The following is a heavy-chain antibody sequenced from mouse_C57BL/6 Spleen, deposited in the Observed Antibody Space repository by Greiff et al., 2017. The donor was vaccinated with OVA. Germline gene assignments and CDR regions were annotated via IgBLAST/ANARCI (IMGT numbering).Heavy chain of an antibody. J-gene: IGHJ3*01. V-gene: IGHV1-72*01. Sequence: QVQLQQSGAELVKPGASVKLSCKASGYTFTSYWMHWVKQRPGRGLEWIGRIGPNGGGTKYNEKFKSKATLTVDKPSTTAYLQLSSLTSEDSAVYYCAVYYDYPGYGYWGQGTLVTVSA. CDR1: GYTFTSYW. D-gene: IGHD2-4*01. CDR2: IGPNGGGT. CDR3: AVYYDYPGYGY.